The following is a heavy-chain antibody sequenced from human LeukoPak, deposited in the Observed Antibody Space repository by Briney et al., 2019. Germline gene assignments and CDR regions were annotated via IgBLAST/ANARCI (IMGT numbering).Heavy chain of an antibody. CDR3: AKNPYSGSYYGYYYYYMDV. CDR2: IYSGGST. Sequence: GGSLRLSCAASEFSVGSNYMTWVRQAPGKGLEWVSLIYSGGSTYYADSVKGRFTISRDNSKNTLYLQMNSLRAEDTAVYYCAKNPYSGSYYGYYYYYMDVWGKGTTVTISS. D-gene: IGHD1-26*01. CDR1: EFSVGSNY. V-gene: IGHV3-66*01. J-gene: IGHJ6*03.